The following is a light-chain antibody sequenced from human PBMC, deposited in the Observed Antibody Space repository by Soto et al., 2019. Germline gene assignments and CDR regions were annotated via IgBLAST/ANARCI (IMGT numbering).Light chain of an antibody. CDR3: VAWDDNLSSRV. J-gene: IGLJ3*02. CDR2: MNS. Sequence: QSVLTQPPSLSGTPGQTVTISCIESRSNIGSAIVHWYQQVPGTAPKHLIYMNSQRPSGVPDRFSGSKSGTSASLVITGLRPEDEADYYCVAWDDNLSSRVFGGGTKLTVL. V-gene: IGLV1-47*01. CDR1: RSNIGSAI.